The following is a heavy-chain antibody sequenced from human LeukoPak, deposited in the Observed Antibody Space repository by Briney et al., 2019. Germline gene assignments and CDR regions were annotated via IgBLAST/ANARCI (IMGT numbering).Heavy chain of an antibody. J-gene: IGHJ4*02. V-gene: IGHV4-39*01. Sequence: PSETLSLTCTVSGGSISSSTYYWGWIRQPPGKGLEWIGSVYSTGSTYYNPSLKSRVTISVDTSKNQFSLKLSSLTAADAAVYYCARLGSSGWSDYWGQGTLVTVSS. D-gene: IGHD6-19*01. CDR2: VYSTGST. CDR3: ARLGSSGWSDY. CDR1: GGSISSSTYY.